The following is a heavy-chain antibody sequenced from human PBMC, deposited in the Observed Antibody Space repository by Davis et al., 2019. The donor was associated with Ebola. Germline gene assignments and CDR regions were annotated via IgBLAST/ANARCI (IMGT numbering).Heavy chain of an antibody. J-gene: IGHJ6*02. Sequence: SVKVSCKASGGSFSSYSFSWVRQAPGQGLEWMGRIIPIFDATNYAQKFQGRFTITADESSSTAYMELSSLRSEDSAVYYCATGYCSSTSCYKKHYYGMDVWGQGTTVTVPS. V-gene: IGHV1-69*13. D-gene: IGHD2-2*02. CDR2: IIPIFDAT. CDR3: ATGYCSSTSCYKKHYYGMDV. CDR1: GGSFSSYS.